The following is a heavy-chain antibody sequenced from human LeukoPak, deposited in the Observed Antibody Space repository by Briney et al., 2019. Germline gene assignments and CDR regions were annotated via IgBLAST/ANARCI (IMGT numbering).Heavy chain of an antibody. D-gene: IGHD2-15*01. CDR1: GFTISSYE. CDR3: TRGTGGSA. CDR2: ISGGNTTI. Sequence: GGSLRLSCAASGFTISSYEMNWVRQAPGKGLEWVSYISGGNTTIYYADSVRGRFTISRDNAKNSLYLQMNSLRAEDTALYYCTRGTGGSAWGQGTLVTVSS. V-gene: IGHV3-48*03. J-gene: IGHJ5*02.